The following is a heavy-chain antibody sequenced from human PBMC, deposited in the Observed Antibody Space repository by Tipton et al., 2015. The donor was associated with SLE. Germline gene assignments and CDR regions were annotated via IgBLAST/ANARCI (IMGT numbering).Heavy chain of an antibody. V-gene: IGHV4-61*02. Sequence: TLSLTCTVSGGSLTSSRYYYWAWIRQPAGKGPEWIGRISFIGKTNYNPSLEGRVTISLDTSKNQVSLDLSSVTPADTAVYYCAGDEIIVIPASRYSYHYMDVWGRGTTVTVSS. CDR3: AGDEIIVIPASRYSYHYMDV. CDR2: ISFIGKT. J-gene: IGHJ6*03. D-gene: IGHD3-16*02. CDR1: GGSLTSSRYYY.